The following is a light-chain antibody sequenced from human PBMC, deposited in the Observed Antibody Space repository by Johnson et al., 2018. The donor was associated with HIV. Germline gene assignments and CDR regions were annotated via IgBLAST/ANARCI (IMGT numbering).Light chain of an antibody. J-gene: IGLJ1*01. CDR1: SSNIGNNY. CDR2: DNN. V-gene: IGLV1-51*01. Sequence: QSVLTQPPSVSAAPGQKVTISCSGSSSNIGNNYVSWYQQLPGTAPRIVTYDNNKRPSGIPDRFSGSKYGTPGTLGIIGLQTGDEADYYCGTWDSSLSAYVFGTGTKVTVL. CDR3: GTWDSSLSAYV.